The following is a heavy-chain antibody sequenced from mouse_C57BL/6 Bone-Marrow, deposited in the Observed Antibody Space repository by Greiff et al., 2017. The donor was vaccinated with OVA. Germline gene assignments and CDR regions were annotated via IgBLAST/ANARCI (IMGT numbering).Heavy chain of an antibody. Sequence: EVQLVESGGGLVQPKGSLKLSCAASGFSFNTYAMNWVRQAPGKGLEWVARIRSKSNNYATYYADSVKDRFTISRDDSESMLYLQMNNLKTEDTAMYYCVRPFLTTVVDYYAMDYWGQGTSVTVSS. V-gene: IGHV10-1*01. CDR3: VRPFLTTVVDYYAMDY. D-gene: IGHD1-1*01. CDR1: GFSFNTYA. J-gene: IGHJ4*01. CDR2: IRSKSNNYAT.